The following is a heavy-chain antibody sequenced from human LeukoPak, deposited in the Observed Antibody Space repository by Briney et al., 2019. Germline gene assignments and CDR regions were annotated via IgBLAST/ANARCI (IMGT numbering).Heavy chain of an antibody. D-gene: IGHD3-22*01. CDR1: GFTFSSYW. J-gene: IGHJ4*02. Sequence: GGSLRLSCAASGFTFSSYWMHWVRQAPGKGLVWVSRLNSDGSSTSYADSVKGRFTISRDNATNTLYLQMNSLRAEDTAVYYCAREGYYESSGYNYWGQGTLGTVSS. CDR2: LNSDGSST. V-gene: IGHV3-74*01. CDR3: AREGYYESSGYNY.